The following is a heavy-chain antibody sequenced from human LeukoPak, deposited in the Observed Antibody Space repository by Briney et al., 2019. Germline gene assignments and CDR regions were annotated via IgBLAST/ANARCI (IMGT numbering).Heavy chain of an antibody. V-gene: IGHV3-74*01. CDR2: INTDGSST. D-gene: IGHD6-13*01. CDR3: ARDRGIATWYFDL. Sequence: GGSLRLSCAASGFTFRSYWMHWVRQAPGKGLVWVSQINTDGSSTGYADSVKGRFTISRDNAKNTLYLQVNSLRDEDTAVYYCARDRGIATWYFDLWGRGTLVTVSS. CDR1: GFTFRSYW. J-gene: IGHJ2*01.